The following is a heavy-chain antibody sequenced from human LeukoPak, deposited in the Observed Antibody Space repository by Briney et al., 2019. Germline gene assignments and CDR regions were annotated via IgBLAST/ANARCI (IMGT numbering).Heavy chain of an antibody. D-gene: IGHD3-16*02. CDR1: GFTFSSYW. CDR3: ANGSPVWGSYRYNYPDAFDI. V-gene: IGHV3-74*01. CDR2: INSDGSST. J-gene: IGHJ3*02. Sequence: GGSLRLSCAASGFTFSSYWMHWVRQAPGRGLVWVSRINSDGSSTSYADSVKGRFTISRDNAKNTLYLQMNSLRAEDTAVYYCANGSPVWGSYRYNYPDAFDIWGQGTMVTVSS.